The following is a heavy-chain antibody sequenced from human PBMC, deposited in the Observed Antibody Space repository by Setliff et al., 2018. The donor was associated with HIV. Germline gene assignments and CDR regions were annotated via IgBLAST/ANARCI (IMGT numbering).Heavy chain of an antibody. Sequence: PSETLSLTCAIYGGSFSGNYWSWIRQPPGKGLEWIGEINYSGTTNHNPFLESRVTISVDTSKKQFSLKLNSVTAADSAIYYCAATYCRGGGRDCPQMYDYWGQGSLVTVSS. CDR2: INYSGTT. V-gene: IGHV4-34*01. CDR1: GGSFSGNY. CDR3: AATYCRGGGRDCPQMYDY. D-gene: IGHD2-15*01. J-gene: IGHJ4*02.